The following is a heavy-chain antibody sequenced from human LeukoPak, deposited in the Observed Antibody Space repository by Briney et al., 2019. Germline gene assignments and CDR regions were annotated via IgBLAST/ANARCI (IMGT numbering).Heavy chain of an antibody. Sequence: SETLSLTCTVSGGSISSYYWSWIRQPAGKGLEWIGRGYTSGSTYYNPSLKSRVTISVDTSKNQFSLKLSSVTAADTAVYYCARTMYSSSWYSYYGMDVWGQGTTVTVSS. J-gene: IGHJ6*02. CDR3: ARTMYSSSWYSYYGMDV. V-gene: IGHV4-4*07. D-gene: IGHD6-13*01. CDR2: GYTSGST. CDR1: GGSISSYY.